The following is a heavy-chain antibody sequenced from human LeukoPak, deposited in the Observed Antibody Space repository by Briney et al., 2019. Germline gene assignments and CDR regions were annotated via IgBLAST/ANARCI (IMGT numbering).Heavy chain of an antibody. J-gene: IGHJ4*02. CDR3: ARGSHSSFDY. CDR2: TYYRPKFNT. Sequence: PSQTLSLTCAISGDSLSNNNVAWNRIRQSPWRGLEWLGRTYYRPKFNTDYAVSVKSRIAINSDTSKNHFSLQLNSVTPEDTGVYYCARGSHSSFDYWGQGTLVTVSS. V-gene: IGHV6-1*01. CDR1: GDSLSNNNVA. D-gene: IGHD3-10*01.